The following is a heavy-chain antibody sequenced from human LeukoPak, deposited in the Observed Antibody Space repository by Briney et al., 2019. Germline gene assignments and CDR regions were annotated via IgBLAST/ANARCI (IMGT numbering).Heavy chain of an antibody. CDR1: GFTFSRYG. D-gene: IGHD1-26*01. CDR3: AKAYSGTYFRTFDF. Sequence: GGSLRLSCAASGFTFSRYGMSWVRQPPGKGLEWVSAISNSGDNTNYADSVKGRFTISRDNSKNTLFLQMNSLRAKDTAVYYCAKAYSGTYFRTFDFWGQGTLVPVSS. V-gene: IGHV3-23*01. J-gene: IGHJ4*02. CDR2: ISNSGDNT.